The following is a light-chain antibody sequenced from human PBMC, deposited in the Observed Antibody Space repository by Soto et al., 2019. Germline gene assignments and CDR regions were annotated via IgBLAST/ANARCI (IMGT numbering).Light chain of an antibody. V-gene: IGKV3-20*01. CDR2: GAS. J-gene: IGKJ1*01. Sequence: EIALTQSPGTLSLSPGERATLSCRASQSVGSRFLAWYQQKPGQAPRLLIYGASTRATGIPARFSGSGSGTDFTLTISRLEPEDFAVYYCQQYSSSPWTFGQGTKVDI. CDR1: QSVGSRF. CDR3: QQYSSSPWT.